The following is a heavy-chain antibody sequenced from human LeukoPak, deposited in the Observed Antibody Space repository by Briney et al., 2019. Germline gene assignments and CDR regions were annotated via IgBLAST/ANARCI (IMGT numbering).Heavy chain of an antibody. CDR3: TTGFTAMAVDYFDY. V-gene: IGHV1-24*01. CDR2: VDPEDDER. D-gene: IGHD5-18*01. CDR1: GKPLSELS. Sequence: ASVKASCKVSGKPLSELSIHWLRQAPGYGLEWIGGVDPEDDERIYAQNFQGRVTMTEDTSIDTAYMDLSSLTSEDTAVYYCTTGFTAMAVDYFDYWGQGTLVTVSS. J-gene: IGHJ4*02.